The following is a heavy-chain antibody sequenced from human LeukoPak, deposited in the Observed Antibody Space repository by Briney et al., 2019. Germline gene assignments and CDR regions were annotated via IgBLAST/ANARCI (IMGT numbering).Heavy chain of an antibody. D-gene: IGHD6-19*01. CDR1: GFTFSSHW. CDR2: IKEDGSEK. Sequence: GGSLRLSCAASGFTFSSHWMSWVRQAPGKGLERGVNIKEDGSEKYSVDSVKGRFTISRDNAKNSLYLQMNSLRAEDTAVYYCARGGLVPNIFPYYFDSWGQETLVTVST. V-gene: IGHV3-7*03. J-gene: IGHJ4*02. CDR3: ARGGLVPNIFPYYFDS.